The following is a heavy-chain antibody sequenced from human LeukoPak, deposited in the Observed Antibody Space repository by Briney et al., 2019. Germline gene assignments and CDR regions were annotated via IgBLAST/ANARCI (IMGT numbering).Heavy chain of an antibody. CDR2: ISSSGTYV. D-gene: IGHD4-17*01. CDR3: ANSYGDNEDY. V-gene: IGHV3-21*01. J-gene: IGHJ4*02. Sequence: GGSLRLSCAVSGFTFSGYSMNWVRQTPGKGLEWVSSISSSGTYVYYADSVKGRFTITRDNAKNSLYLQMNSLTVEDTGVYYCANSYGDNEDYWGQGTLVTVSP. CDR1: GFTFSGYS.